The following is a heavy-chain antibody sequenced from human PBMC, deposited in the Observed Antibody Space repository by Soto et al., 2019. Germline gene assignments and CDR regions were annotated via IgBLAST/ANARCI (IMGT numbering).Heavy chain of an antibody. Sequence: RLSCAASGFTFSDYYMSWIRQAPGKGLDWVSYISSSSSNTKYADSVKGRFTISRDNAKNSLYLQMNSLRAEDTAVYYCARDVYRYISSSQDDLSGQGSTVTVS. D-gene: IGHD6-6*01. V-gene: IGHV3-11*06. J-gene: IGHJ6*02. CDR2: ISSSSSNT. CDR3: ARDVYRYISSSQDDL. CDR1: GFTFSDYY.